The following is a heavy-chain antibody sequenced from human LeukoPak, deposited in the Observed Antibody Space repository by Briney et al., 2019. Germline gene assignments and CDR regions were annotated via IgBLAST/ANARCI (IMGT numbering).Heavy chain of an antibody. J-gene: IGHJ4*02. Sequence: GGSLRLSCRASGFTFGDYGMSWVRQAPGKGLEWVGFIRSKAYGGTTEYAASVKGRFTISRDDSKSIAYLQVNSLKTEDTAVYYCTGSFGELSFFAYWGQGTLVTVSS. D-gene: IGHD3-10*01. CDR3: TGSFGELSFFAY. CDR1: GFTFGDYG. V-gene: IGHV3-49*04. CDR2: IRSKAYGGTT.